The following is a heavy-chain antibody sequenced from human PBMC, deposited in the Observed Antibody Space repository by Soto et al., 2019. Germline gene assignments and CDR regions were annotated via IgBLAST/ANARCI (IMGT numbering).Heavy chain of an antibody. V-gene: IGHV3-30-3*01. CDR3: ARDRVTMVRGDDYYYGMDV. CDR2: ISYDGSNK. CDR1: GFTFSSYA. Sequence: GGSLRLSCAASGFTFSSYAMHWVRQAPGKGLEWVAVISYDGSNKYYADSVKGRFTISRDNSKNTLYLQMNSLRAEDTAVYYCARDRVTMVRGDDYYYGMDVWGQGTTVTVSS. J-gene: IGHJ6*02. D-gene: IGHD3-10*01.